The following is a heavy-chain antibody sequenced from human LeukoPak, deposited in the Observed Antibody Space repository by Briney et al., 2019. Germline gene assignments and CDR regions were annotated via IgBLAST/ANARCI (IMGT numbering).Heavy chain of an antibody. CDR1: GGSISTSSYY. Sequence: SETLSLTCTVSGGSISTSSYYWGWVRQPPGTGLEWIGSIYYSGSTYYSPSLKSRVTISVDTSKNQFSLKLSSVTAADTAMYYCARHVWTSSSSDYWGQGTLVTVSS. CDR2: IYYSGST. CDR3: ARHVWTSSSSDY. D-gene: IGHD6-6*01. V-gene: IGHV4-39*01. J-gene: IGHJ4*02.